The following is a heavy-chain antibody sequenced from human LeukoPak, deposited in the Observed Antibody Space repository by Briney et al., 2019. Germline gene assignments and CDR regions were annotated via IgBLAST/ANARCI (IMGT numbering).Heavy chain of an antibody. CDR1: GFTSSSYA. CDR2: IYSGGST. D-gene: IGHD2-21*02. Sequence: GGSLRLSCAASGFTSSSYAVSWVRQAPGKGLEWVSVIYSGGSTYYADSVKGRFTIPRDNSKNTLYLQMNSLRAEDTAVYYCARDSGGDCSDAFDIWGQGTMVTVSS. CDR3: ARDSGGDCSDAFDI. V-gene: IGHV3-66*01. J-gene: IGHJ3*02.